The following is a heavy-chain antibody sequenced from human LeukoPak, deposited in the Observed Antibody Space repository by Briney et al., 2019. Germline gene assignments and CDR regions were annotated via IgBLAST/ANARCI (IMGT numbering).Heavy chain of an antibody. CDR2: IYPGDSAT. V-gene: IGHV5-51*01. J-gene: IGHJ4*02. Sequence: GESLKISREGSGYSFTSYWIGWVRQMPGKGLEWMGIIYPGDSATRNSPSFQGQVTTSADKSISTAYLQWSSLKASDTAMYYCARRYSDSWYVFDYWGQGTLVIVSS. CDR3: ARRYSDSWYVFDY. CDR1: GYSFTSYW. D-gene: IGHD6-13*01.